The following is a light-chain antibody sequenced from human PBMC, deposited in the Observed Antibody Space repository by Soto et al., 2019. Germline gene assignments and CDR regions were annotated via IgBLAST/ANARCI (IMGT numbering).Light chain of an antibody. V-gene: IGKV3-20*01. CDR2: VAS. Sequence: EIVLTQSPGTLSLSPGERATLSCRASQSVSSNFLAWYQHKPGQAPRLLIYVASSRATGIPDRFSGSGSGTDFALTISRLEPEDCAVFYCQQYGDSLFAFGPGTKVDIK. J-gene: IGKJ3*01. CDR1: QSVSSNF. CDR3: QQYGDSLFA.